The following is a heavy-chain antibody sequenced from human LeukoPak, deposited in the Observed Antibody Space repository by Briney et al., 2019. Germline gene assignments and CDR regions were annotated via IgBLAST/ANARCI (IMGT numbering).Heavy chain of an antibody. CDR2: ISSSSTNI. CDR1: GFTFSSYS. Sequence: PGGSLRLSCAASGFTFSSYSMNWVRQAPGKGLEWVSSISSSSTNIYYADSVKGRFTISRDNAKNSLYLQMNSLRAEDTAVYYCARGDLTYYYMDVWGKGTTVTVSS. J-gene: IGHJ6*03. V-gene: IGHV3-21*01. CDR3: ARGDLTYYYMDV.